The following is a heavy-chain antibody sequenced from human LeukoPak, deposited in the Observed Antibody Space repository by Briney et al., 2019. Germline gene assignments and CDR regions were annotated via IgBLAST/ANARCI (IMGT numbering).Heavy chain of an antibody. CDR3: AKDSYYGSGSYYRRDFDY. CDR1: GFTFSDYY. Sequence: GGSLRLSCAASGFTFSDYYMSWIRQAPGKGLEWVSYISSSGSTIYYADSVKGRFTISRDNSKNTLYLQMNSLRAEDTAVYYCAKDSYYGSGSYYRRDFDYWGQGTLVTVSS. V-gene: IGHV3-11*01. J-gene: IGHJ4*02. D-gene: IGHD3-10*01. CDR2: ISSSGSTI.